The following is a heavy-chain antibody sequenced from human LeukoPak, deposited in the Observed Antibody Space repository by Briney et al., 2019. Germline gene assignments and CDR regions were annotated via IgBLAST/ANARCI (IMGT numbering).Heavy chain of an antibody. CDR2: VYYSGST. Sequence: SETLSLTCTVSGGSISSSSYYWDWIRQPPGKGLEWIGSVYYSGSTYYNPSLKSRVTISVDTPKNQLSLRLTSVTAADTAVYYCARARRDGYSYALVDYWGQGTLVTVSS. CDR1: GGSISSSSYY. CDR3: ARARRDGYSYALVDY. V-gene: IGHV4-39*07. D-gene: IGHD5-24*01. J-gene: IGHJ4*02.